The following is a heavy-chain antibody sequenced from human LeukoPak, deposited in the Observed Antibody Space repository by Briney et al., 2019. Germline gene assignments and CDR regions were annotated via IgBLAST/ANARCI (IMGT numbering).Heavy chain of an antibody. Sequence: GESLKISCSGSGYSFTTYWIAWVRQMPGKGLEWMGIIYPGDSDTRYSPSFQGQVTISADKSINTAYLQWSSLKVSDTAIYYCARQSGIVGATIDYWGQGTLVTVSS. D-gene: IGHD1-26*01. CDR1: GYSFTTYW. CDR3: ARQSGIVGATIDY. J-gene: IGHJ4*02. CDR2: IYPGDSDT. V-gene: IGHV5-51*01.